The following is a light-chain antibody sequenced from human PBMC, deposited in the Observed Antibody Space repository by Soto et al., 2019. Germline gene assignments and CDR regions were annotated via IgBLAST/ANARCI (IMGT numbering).Light chain of an antibody. CDR2: GAS. CDR3: QQYGSSSYT. CDR1: QSVSSSY. V-gene: IGKV3-20*01. J-gene: IGKJ2*01. Sequence: EIVLTQSPGTLSLSPGERATLSCRASQSVSSSYLTWYLQKPGQAPRLLIYGASRRATGIPDRFSGSGSGTDFTLTISRLEPEDFAVYYCQQYGSSSYTFGQGTELEIK.